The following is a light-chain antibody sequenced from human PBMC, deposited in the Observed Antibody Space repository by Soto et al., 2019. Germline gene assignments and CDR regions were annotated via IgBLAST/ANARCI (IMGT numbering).Light chain of an antibody. CDR3: SSFTGFSTV. J-gene: IGLJ1*01. V-gene: IGLV2-8*01. Sequence: QSVLTQPPSAPGSPGQSVTISCTGTSSDIGASNFVSWYQQHPGKAPKLVIYEVTKRPSGVPDRFSGSKFGNTASLTASGLQTEDEADYYCSSFTGFSTVFGSGTRSPS. CDR1: SSDIGASNF. CDR2: EVT.